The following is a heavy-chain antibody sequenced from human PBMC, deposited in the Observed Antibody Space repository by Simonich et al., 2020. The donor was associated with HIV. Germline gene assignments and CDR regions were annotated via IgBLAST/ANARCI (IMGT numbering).Heavy chain of an antibody. J-gene: IGHJ4*02. CDR1: GGSFSGYY. CDR3: ARRHPTTVTTPYFDY. D-gene: IGHD4-17*01. CDR2: INHMEST. V-gene: IGHV4-34*01. Sequence: QVQLQQWGAGLLKPSETLSLTCAVYGGSFSGYYWSWIRQPPGKGLEWIGEINHMESTNYNPSLKSRVTISVDTSKNQFSLKLSSVTAADTAVYYCARRHPTTVTTPYFDYWGQGTLVTVSS.